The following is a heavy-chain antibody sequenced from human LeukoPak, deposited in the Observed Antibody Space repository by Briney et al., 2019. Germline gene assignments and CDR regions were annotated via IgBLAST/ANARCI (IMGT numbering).Heavy chain of an antibody. V-gene: IGHV3-23*01. D-gene: IGHD6-13*01. CDR3: AKAWPAAGTFDS. Sequence: GGSLRLSCAASGSTFSSYAMTWVRQAPGKGLEWVSTILPGGGDTYYADSVKGRFTISRDTSKNTLYLQMNTLRVEDTAVYYCAKAWPAAGTFDSWGQGSLVTVSS. J-gene: IGHJ4*02. CDR1: GSTFSSYA. CDR2: ILPGGGDT.